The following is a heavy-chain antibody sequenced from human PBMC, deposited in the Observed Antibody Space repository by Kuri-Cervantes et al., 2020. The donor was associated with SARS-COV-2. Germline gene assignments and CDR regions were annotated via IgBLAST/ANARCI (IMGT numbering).Heavy chain of an antibody. CDR1: GGSNSSGSYY. V-gene: IGHV4-61*09. D-gene: IGHD3-3*01. J-gene: IGHJ5*02. CDR2: IYTSGST. Sequence: SETLSLTCTVSGGSNSSGSYYWSWIRQPAGKGLEWIGYIYTSGSTNYNPSLKSRVTISVDTSKNQFSLKLSSVTAADTAVYYCARGDFWSGSHATNWFDPWGQGTLVTVSS. CDR3: ARGDFWSGSHATNWFDP.